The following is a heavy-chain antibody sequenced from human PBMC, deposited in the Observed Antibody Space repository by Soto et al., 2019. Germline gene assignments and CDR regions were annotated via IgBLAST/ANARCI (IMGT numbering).Heavy chain of an antibody. CDR1: GFTFSSYG. CDR3: AKATGTTVDLFYYGMDV. D-gene: IGHD1-1*01. Sequence: PGGSLRLSCAASGFTFSSYGMHWVRQAPGKGLEWVAVISYDGSNKYYADSVKGRFTISRDNSKNTLYLQMNSLRAEDTAVYYCAKATGTTVDLFYYGMDVWGQGTTVTVSS. J-gene: IGHJ6*02. V-gene: IGHV3-30*18. CDR2: ISYDGSNK.